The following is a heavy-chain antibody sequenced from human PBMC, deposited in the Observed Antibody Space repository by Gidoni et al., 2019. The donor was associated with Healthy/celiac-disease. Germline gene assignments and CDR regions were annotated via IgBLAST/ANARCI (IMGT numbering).Heavy chain of an antibody. J-gene: IGHJ2*01. CDR2: ISGSGGST. CDR3: AKSRITMVRGVYWYFDL. D-gene: IGHD3-10*01. CDR1: GFTFSSYA. Sequence: EVQLLESGGGLVQPGGSLRLSCAASGFTFSSYAMSWVRQSPGKGLEWVSAISGSGGSTYYADSVKGRFTISRDNSKNTLYLQMNSLRAEDTAVYYCAKSRITMVRGVYWYFDLWGRGTLVTVSS. V-gene: IGHV3-23*01.